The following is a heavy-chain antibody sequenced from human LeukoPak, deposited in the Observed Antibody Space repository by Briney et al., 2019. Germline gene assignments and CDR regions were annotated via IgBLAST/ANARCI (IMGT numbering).Heavy chain of an antibody. CDR2: IKEDGSAE. CDR1: GFTFSSHW. V-gene: IGHV3-7*01. Sequence: PGGSLRLSCAASGFTFSSHWMRWVRQAPGKGLEGVANIKEDGSAEHYVDSVRGRFPIYRDNAKNSLYLQMNSLRAEDTSVYYCARDAGYYVHDLWGQGTLVTVSS. J-gene: IGHJ5*02. D-gene: IGHD3-10*02. CDR3: ARDAGYYVHDL.